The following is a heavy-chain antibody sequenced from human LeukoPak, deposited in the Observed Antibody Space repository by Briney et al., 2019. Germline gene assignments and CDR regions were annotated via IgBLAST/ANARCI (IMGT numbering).Heavy chain of an antibody. D-gene: IGHD4-17*01. J-gene: IGHJ4*02. Sequence: KPGGSLRLSCAASGFTFSRFDMNWVRQAPGKGLEWVSSIKTSTTYTYYADSVKGRFTISRDNAKNSLYLQMNSLRAEDTAVYYCAREGYGDYYFDYWGQGTLVTVSS. V-gene: IGHV3-21*01. CDR2: IKTSTTYT. CDR3: AREGYGDYYFDY. CDR1: GFTFSRFD.